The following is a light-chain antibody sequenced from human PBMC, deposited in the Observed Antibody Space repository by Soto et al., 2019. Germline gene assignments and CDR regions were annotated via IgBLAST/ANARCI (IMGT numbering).Light chain of an antibody. J-gene: IGKJ4*01. V-gene: IGKV3-11*01. Sequence: EIVLTQSPATLSLSPGERATLSCRASQSVGNYLAWYQHKPGQGPRLLMYDASNRATGISARFSGSGSGTDFTLTISSLEPEDSAVYYCQQRSNWPLTFGGGTKVEIK. CDR1: QSVGNY. CDR3: QQRSNWPLT. CDR2: DAS.